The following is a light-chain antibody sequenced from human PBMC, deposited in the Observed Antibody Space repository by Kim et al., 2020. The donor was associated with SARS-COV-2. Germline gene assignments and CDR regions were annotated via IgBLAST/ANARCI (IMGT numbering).Light chain of an antibody. CDR1: SSDVGGYKY. Sequence: GQSITISCTGTSSDVGGYKYVSWYQQHPGKAPKLIIYDVSDRPSGVSNRFSGSKSGNTASLTISGLEADDEADYYCSSYTSSTLVVFGAGTQLTVL. J-gene: IGLJ3*02. CDR3: SSYTSSTLVV. V-gene: IGLV2-14*04. CDR2: DVS.